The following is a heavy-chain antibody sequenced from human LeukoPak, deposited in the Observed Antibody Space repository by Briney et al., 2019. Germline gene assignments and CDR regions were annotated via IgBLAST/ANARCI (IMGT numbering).Heavy chain of an antibody. CDR1: GGSFSGYY. D-gene: IGHD6-13*01. CDR3: ARASSSWSYFDY. J-gene: IGHJ4*02. Sequence: SETLSLTCAVYGGSFSGYYWSWIRQPPGKGLEWIGEINHSGSTNYNPSLKSRVTISVDTSKNQFSLKLSSVTAADTAVYYCARASSSWSYFDYWSQGTLVTVSS. CDR2: INHSGST. V-gene: IGHV4-34*01.